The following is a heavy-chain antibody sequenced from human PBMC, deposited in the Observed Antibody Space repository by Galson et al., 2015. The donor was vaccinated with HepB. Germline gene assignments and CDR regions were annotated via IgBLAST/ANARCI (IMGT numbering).Heavy chain of an antibody. CDR2: ISSSSSTI. V-gene: IGHV3-48*01. D-gene: IGHD3-10*01. J-gene: IGHJ4*02. Sequence: SLRLSCAASGFTFSSYGMHWVRQAPGKGLEWVSYISSSSSTIYYADSVKGRFTISRDNSKNTLYLQMNSLRAEDTAVYYCAKGGSGSCVDYWGQGTLVTVSS. CDR3: AKGGSGSCVDY. CDR1: GFTFSSYG.